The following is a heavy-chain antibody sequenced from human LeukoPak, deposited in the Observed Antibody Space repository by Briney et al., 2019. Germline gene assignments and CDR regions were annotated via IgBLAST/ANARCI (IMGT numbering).Heavy chain of an antibody. J-gene: IGHJ3*01. V-gene: IGHV4-34*01. CDR3: ARDRHEPGP. CDR2: INHSGST. D-gene: IGHD1-14*01. Sequence: PSETLSLTCAVYGGSFSGYYWSWIRQPPGKGLEWIGEINHSGSTNYNPSLKSRVTISVDTSKNQFSLKLTSVTAADTAMYYCARDRHEPGPWGPGTMVTVSS. CDR1: GGSFSGYY.